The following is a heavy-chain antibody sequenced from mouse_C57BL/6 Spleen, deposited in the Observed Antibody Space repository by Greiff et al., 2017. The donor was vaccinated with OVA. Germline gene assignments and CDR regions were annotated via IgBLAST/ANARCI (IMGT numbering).Heavy chain of an antibody. D-gene: IGHD1-1*01. V-gene: IGHV1-64*01. J-gene: IGHJ3*01. CDR1: GYTFTSYW. CDR2: IHPNSGST. Sequence: QVQLQQPGAELVKPGASVKLSCKASGYTFTSYWMHWVKQRPGQGLEWIGMIHPNSGSTNYNEKFKSKATLTVDKSSSTAYMQLSSLTSEDSAVYYWARDYYGSSFAYWGQGTLVTVSA. CDR3: ARDYYGSSFAY.